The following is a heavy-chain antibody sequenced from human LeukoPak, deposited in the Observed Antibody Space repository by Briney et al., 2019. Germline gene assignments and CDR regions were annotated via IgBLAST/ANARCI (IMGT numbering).Heavy chain of an antibody. J-gene: IGHJ3*02. D-gene: IGHD2-2*03. CDR1: GYTLTELS. CDR3: ATHGSLDNTFDI. V-gene: IGHV1-24*01. CDR2: FDPEDGET. Sequence: ASVKVSCKVSGYTLTELSMHWVRQAPGKGLEWMGGFDPEDGETIYAQKFQGRVTMTEDTSTDTAYMELSSLRSEDPAVYYCATHGSLDNTFDIWGQGTMVTVSS.